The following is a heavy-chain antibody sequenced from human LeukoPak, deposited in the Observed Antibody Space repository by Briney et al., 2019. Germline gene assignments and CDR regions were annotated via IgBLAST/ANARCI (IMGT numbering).Heavy chain of an antibody. V-gene: IGHV4-59*01. CDR3: ARDHSPQQWLVRSRAFDI. CDR2: IYYSGST. J-gene: IGHJ3*02. D-gene: IGHD6-19*01. Sequence: SETLSLTCTVSGGSISSYYWSWIRQPPGKGLEWVGYIYYSGSTNYNPSLKSRVTISVDTSKNQISLKLSSVTAADTAVYYCARDHSPQQWLVRSRAFDIWGQGTMVTVSS. CDR1: GGSISSYY.